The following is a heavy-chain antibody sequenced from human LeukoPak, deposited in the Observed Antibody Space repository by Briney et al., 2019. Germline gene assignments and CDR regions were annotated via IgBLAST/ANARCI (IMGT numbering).Heavy chain of an antibody. CDR3: ARGGGAEWLRVFDY. CDR2: INHSGST. J-gene: IGHJ4*02. D-gene: IGHD6-19*01. Sequence: PSETLSLICAVYGGSFSGYYWRWIRQPPGKGLEWIGEINHSGSTNYNPSLKSRVTISVDTSKNQFSLKLSSVTAADTAVYYCARGGGAEWLRVFDYWGQGTLVTVSS. CDR1: GGSFSGYY. V-gene: IGHV4-34*01.